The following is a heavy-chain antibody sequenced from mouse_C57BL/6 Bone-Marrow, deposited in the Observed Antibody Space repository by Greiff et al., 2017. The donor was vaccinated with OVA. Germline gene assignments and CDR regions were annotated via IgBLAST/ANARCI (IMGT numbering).Heavy chain of an antibody. CDR2: ISYDGSN. CDR3: ARAVITTVVAPYFDY. Sequence: VQLKESGPGLVKPSQSLSLTCSVTGYSITSGYYWNWIRQFPGNKLEWMGYISYDGSNNYNPSLKNRISITRDTSKNQFFLKLNSVTTEDTATYYCARAVITTVVAPYFDYWGQGTTLTVSS. D-gene: IGHD1-1*01. J-gene: IGHJ2*01. V-gene: IGHV3-6*01. CDR1: GYSITSGYY.